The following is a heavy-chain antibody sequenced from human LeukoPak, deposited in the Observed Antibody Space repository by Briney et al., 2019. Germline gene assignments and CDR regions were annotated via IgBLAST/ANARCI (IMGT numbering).Heavy chain of an antibody. V-gene: IGHV4-38-2*02. D-gene: IGHD4-23*01. CDR3: ARSTGGGGHDS. CDR1: GYSLGSGHY. Sequence: PSETLSLTCTVSGYSLGSGHYWAWIRQPPGKGLEWIGCVYHSGTYYKSSLTSRVTISMDTSKNQFSLKLTSVTAADSAFYYCARSTGGGGHDSWGQGTLVTVSS. J-gene: IGHJ5*01. CDR2: VYHSGT.